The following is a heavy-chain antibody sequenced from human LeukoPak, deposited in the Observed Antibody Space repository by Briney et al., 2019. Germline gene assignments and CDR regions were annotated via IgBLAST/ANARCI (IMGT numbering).Heavy chain of an antibody. CDR1: GFTVSSNY. V-gene: IGHV3-53*01. J-gene: IGHJ4*02. CDR2: IYSGGST. D-gene: IGHD6-13*01. Sequence: GGSLRLSCAASGFTVSSNYMSWVRQAPGKGLEWVSVIYSGGSTYYADSVKGRFTISRDNSKNTLYLQMNSLRAADTAIYYCAKYRGAVISNWYLDSWGQGTLVTVSS. CDR3: AKYRGAVISNWYLDS.